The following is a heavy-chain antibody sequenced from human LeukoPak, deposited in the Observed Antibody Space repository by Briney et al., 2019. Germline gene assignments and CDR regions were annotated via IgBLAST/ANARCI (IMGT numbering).Heavy chain of an antibody. CDR2: IYHSGST. V-gene: IGHV4-38-2*01. J-gene: IGHJ6*03. CDR1: GYSISSGYY. CDR3: ARRGTSYYYYMDV. Sequence: SETLSLTCAVSGYSISSGYYWGWIRQPPGKGLEWIGSIYHSGSTYYNPSLKSPVTISVDTSKNQFSLKLSSVTAADTAVYYCARRGTSYYYYMDVWGKGTTVTVSS. D-gene: IGHD5-12*01.